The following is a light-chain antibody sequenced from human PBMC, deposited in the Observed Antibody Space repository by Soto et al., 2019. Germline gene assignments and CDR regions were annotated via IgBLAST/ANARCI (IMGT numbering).Light chain of an antibody. Sequence: DIQMTQASSSLSASVGDRVTINCRASQGIKNYLVWFQQKPGKAPKSLIYGASSLQRGVPSRFSGSGSGTDFTLTISSLQPEDFATYYCQQYISYPHTFGQGTRLEI. CDR2: GAS. J-gene: IGKJ2*01. CDR3: QQYISYPHT. V-gene: IGKV1-16*01. CDR1: QGIKNY.